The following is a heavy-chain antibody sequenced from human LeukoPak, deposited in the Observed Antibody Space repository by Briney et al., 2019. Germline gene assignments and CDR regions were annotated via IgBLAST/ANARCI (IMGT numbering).Heavy chain of an antibody. D-gene: IGHD6-13*01. CDR2: TLYDGSNE. CDR1: GVTLSSYG. V-gene: IGHV3-30*18. J-gene: IGHJ4*02. Sequence: GGSLRLSCTASGVTLSSYGMHWVRQAPGKGLEWVAVTLYDGSNEYYADSVKGRFTVSRDNSGNTLYLQMNSLRSEDTAVYYCAKDSSRWAFDYWGQGTLVTVSS. CDR3: AKDSSRWAFDY.